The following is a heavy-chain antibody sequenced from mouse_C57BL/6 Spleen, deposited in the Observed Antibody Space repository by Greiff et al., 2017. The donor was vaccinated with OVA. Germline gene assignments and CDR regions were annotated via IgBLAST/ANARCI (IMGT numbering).Heavy chain of an antibody. J-gene: IGHJ4*01. CDR2: ISDGGSYT. V-gene: IGHV5-4*01. CDR3: ARGGLYDYDPYYAMDY. Sequence: EVHLVESGGGLVKPGGSLKLSCAASGFTFSSYAMSWVRQTPEKRLEWVATISDGGSYTYYPDNVKGRFTISRDNAKNNLYLQMSHLKSEDTAMYYCARGGLYDYDPYYAMDYWGQGTSVTVSS. D-gene: IGHD2-4*01. CDR1: GFTFSSYA.